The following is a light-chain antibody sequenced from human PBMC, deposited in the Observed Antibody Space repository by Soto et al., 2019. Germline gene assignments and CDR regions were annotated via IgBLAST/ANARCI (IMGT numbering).Light chain of an antibody. CDR1: SSDVGSYNR. CDR2: EVS. V-gene: IGLV2-18*02. Sequence: QSALTQPPSVSGPPGQSVSISCTGTSSDVGSYNRVSWYQQSPGTAPKLMIYEVSNRPSGVPDRFSGSKSGNTASLTISGLQADDEADYYCSSYASSSTVVFGGGTQLTVL. J-gene: IGLJ2*01. CDR3: SSYASSSTVV.